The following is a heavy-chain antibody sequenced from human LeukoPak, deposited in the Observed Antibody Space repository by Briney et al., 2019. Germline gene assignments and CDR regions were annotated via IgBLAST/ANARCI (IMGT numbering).Heavy chain of an antibody. J-gene: IGHJ2*01. Sequence: AVKVSCKGSVGTFSSYAISWVRQAPGQGGEWMGGSIPMFGTANFAQKFQGRVTIIAEKSTSTAYMELSSLRSEDPAVYYCARNLDRDIVATITWYFDLWGRGTLVTVSS. D-gene: IGHD5-12*01. CDR2: SIPMFGTA. CDR1: VGTFSSYA. V-gene: IGHV1-69*06. CDR3: ARNLDRDIVATITWYFDL.